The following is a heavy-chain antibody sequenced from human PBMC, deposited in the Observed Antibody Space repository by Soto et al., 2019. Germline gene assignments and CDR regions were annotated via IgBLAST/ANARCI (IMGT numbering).Heavy chain of an antibody. CDR1: VGSIIGYY. D-gene: IGHD5-18*01. J-gene: IGHJ3*02. V-gene: IGHV4-59*01. CDR3: ARSGSKYGANAFDI. CDR2: IYYIGTT. Sequence: SETLSLTCTVSVGSIIGYYWNWIRQPPGKGLEYIGHIYYIGTTNYNPSLKSRATISVDTSKNQFSLKLTSVTAADTAVYFCARSGSKYGANAFDIWDQGTMVTVSS.